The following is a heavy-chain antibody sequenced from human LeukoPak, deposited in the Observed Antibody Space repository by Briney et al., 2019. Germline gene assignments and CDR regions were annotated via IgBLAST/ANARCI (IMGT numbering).Heavy chain of an antibody. CDR2: VYHSGST. CDR1: GHSVSSYY. D-gene: IGHD2-21*01. CDR3: ARARLAMSDVFDS. J-gene: IGHJ4*02. V-gene: IGHV4-59*02. Sequence: SETLSLTCSVSGHSVSSYYWIWIRQPPRKGLEWIGYVYHSGSTNYNPSLNSRVTISLDTSKNQFSLKLTSVTAADTAVYYCARARLAMSDVFDSWGQGTLVTVSS.